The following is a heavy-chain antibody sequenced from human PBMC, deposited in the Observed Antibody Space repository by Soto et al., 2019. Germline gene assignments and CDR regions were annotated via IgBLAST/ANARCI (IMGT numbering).Heavy chain of an antibody. CDR1: GGSISSSSYY. V-gene: IGHV4-39*01. CDR2: IYYSGST. D-gene: IGHD2-15*01. Sequence: SETLSLTCTVSGGSISSSSYYWGWIRQPPGKGLEWIGSIYYSGSTYYNPSLKSRVTISVDTSKNEFSLKLSSVTAADTAVYYCATLLRPPHTSGSCSGGSCPVDYWGQGTLVTVSS. J-gene: IGHJ4*02. CDR3: ATLLRPPHTSGSCSGGSCPVDY.